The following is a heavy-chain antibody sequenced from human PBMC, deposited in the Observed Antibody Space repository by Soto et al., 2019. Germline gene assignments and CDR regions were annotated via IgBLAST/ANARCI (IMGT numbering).Heavy chain of an antibody. CDR2: ISAYNGNT. Sequence: GASVKVSCKASGYTFTSYGISWVRQAPGQGLEWMGWISAYNGNTNYAQKLQGRVTMTTDTSTSTAYMELRSLRSDDTAVYYCARGPDKYCSSTTCYGWFDPWGQGTLVTDSS. V-gene: IGHV1-18*01. J-gene: IGHJ5*02. CDR1: GYTFTSYG. CDR3: ARGPDKYCSSTTCYGWFDP. D-gene: IGHD2-2*01.